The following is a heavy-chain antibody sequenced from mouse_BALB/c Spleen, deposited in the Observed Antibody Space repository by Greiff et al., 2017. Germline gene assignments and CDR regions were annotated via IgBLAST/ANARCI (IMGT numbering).Heavy chain of an antibody. V-gene: IGHV2-2*02. CDR3: ARTVTTATYYAMDY. D-gene: IGHD1-2*01. CDR1: GFSLTSYG. CDR2: IWSGGST. J-gene: IGHJ4*01. Sequence: VMLVESGPGLVQPSQSLSITCTVSGFSLTSYGVHWVRQSPGKGLEWLGVIWSGGSTDYNAAFISRLSISKDNSKSQVFFKMNSLQANDTAIYYCARTVTTATYYAMDYWGQGTSVTVSS.